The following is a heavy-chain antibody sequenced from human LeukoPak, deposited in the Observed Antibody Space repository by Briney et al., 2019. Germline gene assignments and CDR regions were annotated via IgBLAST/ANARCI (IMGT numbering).Heavy chain of an antibody. CDR1: GFTFSSYS. D-gene: IGHD3-10*01. J-gene: IGHJ3*02. CDR3: ARDSGPNVLHDAFDI. CDR2: ISSSSSYI. V-gene: IGHV3-21*01. Sequence: GGSLRLSCAASGFTFSSYSMNWVRQAPGKGLEWVSSISSSSSYIYYADSVKGRFTISRDNAKNSLYLQMNSLRAEDTAVYYCARDSGPNVLHDAFDIWGQGTMVSVSS.